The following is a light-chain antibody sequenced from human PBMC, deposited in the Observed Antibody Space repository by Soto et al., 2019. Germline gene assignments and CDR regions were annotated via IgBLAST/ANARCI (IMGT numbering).Light chain of an antibody. CDR3: QQYGSSPPT. V-gene: IGKV3-20*01. Sequence: EIVLTQSPGTLSLSPGERATLSCRASQSVSTNYLAWYQRKPGQAPRLLIYGASSRANGIPDRFSGSGSGTAVTLTITRLEPEDFAVYYCQQYGSSPPTFGQGTKVEIK. J-gene: IGKJ1*01. CDR1: QSVSTNY. CDR2: GAS.